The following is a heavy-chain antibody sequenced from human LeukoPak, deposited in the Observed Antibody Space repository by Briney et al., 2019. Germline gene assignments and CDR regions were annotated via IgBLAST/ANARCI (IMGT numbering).Heavy chain of an antibody. CDR3: ARGGAAADY. Sequence: GGSLRLSCADSGFTFSAYWMNWVRQAPGKGLEWVANINQEGYEKHYVDSVKGRFTISRDNAKKSLYLQMNSLRAEDTAVYYCARGGAAADYWGQGTLVTVSS. V-gene: IGHV3-7*01. CDR2: INQEGYEK. D-gene: IGHD6-13*01. CDR1: GFTFSAYW. J-gene: IGHJ4*02.